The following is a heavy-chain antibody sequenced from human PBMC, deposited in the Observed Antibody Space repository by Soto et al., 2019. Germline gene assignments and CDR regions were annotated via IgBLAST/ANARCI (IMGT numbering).Heavy chain of an antibody. CDR3: AGRASRYYYDSSGYFDY. CDR1: GGSISSGGYS. D-gene: IGHD3-22*01. CDR2: IYYSGST. J-gene: IGHJ4*02. V-gene: IGHV4-61*08. Sequence: SETLSLTCAVSGGSISSGGYSWSWIRQPPGKGLEWIGYIYYSGSTNYNPSLKSRVTISVDTSKNQFSLKLSSVTAADTAVYYCAGRASRYYYDSSGYFDYWGQGTLVTVSS.